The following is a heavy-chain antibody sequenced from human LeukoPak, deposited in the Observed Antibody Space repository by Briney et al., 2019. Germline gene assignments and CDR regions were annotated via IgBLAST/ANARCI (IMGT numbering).Heavy chain of an antibody. D-gene: IGHD3-22*01. V-gene: IGHV4-34*01. CDR1: GGSITSYY. CDR2: INHSGST. CDR3: ARASITMIVVVLDY. J-gene: IGHJ4*02. Sequence: PSETLSLTCSVSGGSITSYYWSWIRQPPGKGLEWIGEINHSGSTNYNPSLESRVTISVDTSKNQFSLKLSSVTAADTAVYYCARASITMIVVVLDYWGQGTLVTVSS.